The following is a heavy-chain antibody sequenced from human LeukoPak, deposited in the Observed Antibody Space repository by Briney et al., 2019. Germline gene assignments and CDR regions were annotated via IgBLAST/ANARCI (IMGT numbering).Heavy chain of an antibody. CDR1: GFTFSNYA. CDR2: ISPSGSA. J-gene: IGHJ4*02. CDR3: AKSRSAMVRGVIEY. Sequence: GESLRLSCAASGFTFSNYAMSWVRQAPGKGLEWVSVISPSGSAYNADPVKGRFTISRDNSKDTVYLQMDSLRAEDTATYYCAKSRSAMVRGVIEYWGQGTLVTVSS. V-gene: IGHV3-23*01. D-gene: IGHD3-10*01.